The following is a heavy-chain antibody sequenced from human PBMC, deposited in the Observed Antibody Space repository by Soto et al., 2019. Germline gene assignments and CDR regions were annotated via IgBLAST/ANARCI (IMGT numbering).Heavy chain of an antibody. V-gene: IGHV4-34*01. CDR3: ARGGISHWAYFYYMDV. D-gene: IGHD2-21*01. J-gene: IGHJ6*03. Sequence: SETLSLTCVVSGGSLSDYFWSWIRQPPGMALEWIGEINHLGSINYNPSLKSRVTMSVDTSKNQFSLTLNSVTAADSATYYCARGGISHWAYFYYMDVWGKGTTVT. CDR1: GGSLSDYF. CDR2: INHLGSI.